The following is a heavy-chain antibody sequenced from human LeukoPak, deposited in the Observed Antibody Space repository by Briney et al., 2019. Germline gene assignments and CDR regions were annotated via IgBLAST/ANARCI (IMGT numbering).Heavy chain of an antibody. CDR3: ARGSFFYDSSGDYPRGIDY. V-gene: IGHV4-34*01. Sequence: SETLSLTCAVYGGSFSGYCWSWIRQPPGKGLEWIGEINHSGSTNYNPSLKSRVTISVDTSKNQFSLKLSSVTAADTAVYYCARGSFFYDSSGDYPRGIDYWGQGTLVTVSS. D-gene: IGHD3-22*01. CDR2: INHSGST. CDR1: GGSFSGYC. J-gene: IGHJ4*02.